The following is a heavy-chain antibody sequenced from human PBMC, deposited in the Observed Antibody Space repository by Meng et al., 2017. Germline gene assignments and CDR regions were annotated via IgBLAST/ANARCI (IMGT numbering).Heavy chain of an antibody. V-gene: IGHV1-2*06. CDR2: IDPKNGDT. Sequence: QVERVQSGVEVKKPGASVKVSCKPSGYNFPDYYIHWVRQAPGQGLEWMGRIDPKNGDTHYAQKFQGRVTMTGDTSISTAYMDLSGLRSDDTAVYYCARDEDISAAGKLFGDYWGQGTLVTVSS. D-gene: IGHD6-13*01. J-gene: IGHJ4*02. CDR1: GYNFPDYY. CDR3: ARDEDISAAGKLFGDY.